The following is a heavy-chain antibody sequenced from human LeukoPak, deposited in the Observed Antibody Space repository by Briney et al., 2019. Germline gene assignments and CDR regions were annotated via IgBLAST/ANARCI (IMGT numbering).Heavy chain of an antibody. V-gene: IGHV4-59*08. CDR1: GGSFSGYY. Sequence: PSETLSLTCAVYGGSFSGYYWSWIRQPPGKGLEWIGYIYYSGSTNYNPSLKSRVTISVDTSKNQFSLKLSSVTAADTAVYYCARHLVGAGSALDIWGQGTMVTVSS. CDR2: IYYSGST. CDR3: ARHLVGAGSALDI. D-gene: IGHD1-26*01. J-gene: IGHJ3*02.